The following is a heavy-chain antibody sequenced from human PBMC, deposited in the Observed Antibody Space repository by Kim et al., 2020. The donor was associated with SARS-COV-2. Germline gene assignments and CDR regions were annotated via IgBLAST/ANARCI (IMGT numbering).Heavy chain of an antibody. CDR2: ISGSGGST. D-gene: IGHD6-13*01. J-gene: IGHJ4*02. CDR1: GFTFSSYA. CDR3: AKDMRTPYSSSWYTGYYFDY. V-gene: IGHV3-23*01. Sequence: GGSLRLSCAASGFTFSSYAMSWVRQAPGKGLEWVSAISGSGGSTYYADSVKGRFTISRDNSKNTLYLQMNSLRAEDTAVYYCAKDMRTPYSSSWYTGYYFDYWGQGTLVTVSS.